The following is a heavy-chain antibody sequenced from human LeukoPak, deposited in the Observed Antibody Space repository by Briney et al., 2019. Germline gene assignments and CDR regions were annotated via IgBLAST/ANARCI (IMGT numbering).Heavy chain of an antibody. Sequence: GGSLRLSCAASGFTFSSYSINWVRQAPGKGLEWVSSTSSSGTYTSFADSVKGRFTISRDNAKNSLSLQMNSLRAEDTAVYYCARGSMGGTFDYWGQGTLVTVSS. J-gene: IGHJ4*02. D-gene: IGHD2/OR15-2a*01. CDR2: TSSSGTYT. CDR1: GFTFSSYS. V-gene: IGHV3-21*06. CDR3: ARGSMGGTFDY.